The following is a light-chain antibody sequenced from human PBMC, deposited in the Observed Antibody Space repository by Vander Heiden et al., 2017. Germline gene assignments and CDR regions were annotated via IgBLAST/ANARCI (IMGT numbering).Light chain of an antibody. CDR1: QDLTAD. CDR2: AAS. J-gene: IGKJ2*01. CDR3: QQIYSSVPT. Sequence: DIPMTQSPSSLSASVGDRVTITCRASQDLTADLNWYQQSPAKPPSSLIFAASKLQSGVPSSFSGSGSGTDFTLTISSLQPEDFAIYYCQQIYSSVPTFGQGTKIQIK. V-gene: IGKV1-39*01.